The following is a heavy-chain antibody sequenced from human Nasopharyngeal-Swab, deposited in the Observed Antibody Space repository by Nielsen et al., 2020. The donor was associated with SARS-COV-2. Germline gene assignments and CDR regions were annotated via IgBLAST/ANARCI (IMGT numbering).Heavy chain of an antibody. D-gene: IGHD6-13*01. CDR3: ARVGQQLVRGLRY. J-gene: IGHJ4*02. CDR1: GYTFTSYD. V-gene: IGHV1-8*03. CDR2: MNPNSGNT. Sequence: ASVQVSCKASGYTFTSYDINWLRQATGQGLEWMGWMNPNSGNTGYAQKFQGRVTITRNTSISTAYMELSSLRSEDTAVYYCARVGQQLVRGLRYWGQGTLVTVSS.